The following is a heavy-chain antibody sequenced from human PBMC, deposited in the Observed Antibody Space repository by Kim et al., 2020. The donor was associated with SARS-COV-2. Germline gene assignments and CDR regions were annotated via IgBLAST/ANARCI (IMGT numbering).Heavy chain of an antibody. CDR3: AKIESLYFDWDHDAFDI. CDR1: GFTFSSYG. V-gene: IGHV3-30*18. J-gene: IGHJ3*02. D-gene: IGHD3-9*01. CDR2: ISYDGSNK. Sequence: GGSLRLSCAASGFTFSSYGMHWVRQAPGKGLEWVAVISYDGSNKYYADSVKGRFTISRDNSKNTLYLQMNSLRAEDTAVYYCAKIESLYFDWDHDAFDI.